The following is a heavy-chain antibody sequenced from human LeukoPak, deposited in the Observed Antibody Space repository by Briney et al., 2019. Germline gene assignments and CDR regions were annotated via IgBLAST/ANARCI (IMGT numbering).Heavy chain of an antibody. CDR2: FDPEDGET. V-gene: IGHV1-24*01. CDR3: ATHFSNRYSSSLHSFDY. D-gene: IGHD6-6*01. CDR1: GYTLTELS. Sequence: ASVKVSCKVSGYTLTELSMHWVRQAPGKGLEWMGGFDPEDGETIYAQKFQGRVTMTEDTSTDTAYMELSSLRSEDTAVYYCATHFSNRYSSSLHSFDYWGQGTLVTVSS. J-gene: IGHJ4*02.